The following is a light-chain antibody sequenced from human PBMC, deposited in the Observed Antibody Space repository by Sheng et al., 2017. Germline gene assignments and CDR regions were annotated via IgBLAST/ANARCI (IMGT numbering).Light chain of an antibody. V-gene: IGKV3-15*01. CDR1: QNINNN. CDR2: GAS. Sequence: EIVMTQSPATLSVSPWEGATLSCRASQNINNNLAWYQQKPGQAPRLLIFGASSRGTGIPARFSGSGSGTEFTLTISSLQSEDFAVYYCQQYNDWPMYTFGQGTKLEIK. J-gene: IGKJ2*01. CDR3: QQYNDWPMYT.